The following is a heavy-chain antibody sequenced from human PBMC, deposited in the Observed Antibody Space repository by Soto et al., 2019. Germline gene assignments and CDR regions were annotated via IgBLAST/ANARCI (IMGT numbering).Heavy chain of an antibody. CDR1: GDSISGSDW. CDR3: ARVGGWTTSAGPRFWHFDL. CDR2: IFHSGKT. D-gene: IGHD4-4*01. J-gene: IGHJ2*01. Sequence: QVQLQESGPGLVKPSGTLSLTCTVSGDSISGSDWWTWVRQPPTKGLEWIGEIFHSGKTNYNPSLQGRVIISLDGSKNQFSLSLASVTAADTALYFCARVGGWTTSAGPRFWHFDLWGRGTLVTVSS. V-gene: IGHV4-4*02.